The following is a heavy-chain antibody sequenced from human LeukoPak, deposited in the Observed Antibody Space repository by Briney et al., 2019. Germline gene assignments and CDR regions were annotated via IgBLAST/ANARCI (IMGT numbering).Heavy chain of an antibody. Sequence: QAGGSLRLSCAASGFTFSSYAMSWVRQAPGKGPEWVSGISGSGGNTYNADSVKGRFTISRDNSKNTLYLQMNSLRPEDTAVYYCAKDWRRIVVVGLITRHGNYMDVWGKGTTVTISS. V-gene: IGHV3-23*01. CDR2: ISGSGGNT. D-gene: IGHD2-15*01. J-gene: IGHJ6*03. CDR3: AKDWRRIVVVGLITRHGNYMDV. CDR1: GFTFSSYA.